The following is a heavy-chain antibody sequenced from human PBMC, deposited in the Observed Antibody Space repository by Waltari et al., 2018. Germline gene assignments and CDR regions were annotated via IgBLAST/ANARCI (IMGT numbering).Heavy chain of an antibody. CDR1: GFTFSSYA. Sequence: QVQLVESGGGVVQPGRSLRLSCAASGFTFSSYAMHWVRQAPGKGLELVAVLSYDGSNKYYADSVKGRFTISRDNSKNTLYLQMNSLRAEDTAVYYCARTPNYYDSSGYSYFDYWGQGTLVTVSS. CDR2: LSYDGSNK. V-gene: IGHV3-30*04. CDR3: ARTPNYYDSSGYSYFDY. D-gene: IGHD3-22*01. J-gene: IGHJ4*02.